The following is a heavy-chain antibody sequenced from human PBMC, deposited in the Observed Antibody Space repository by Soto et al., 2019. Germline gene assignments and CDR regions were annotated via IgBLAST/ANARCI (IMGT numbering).Heavy chain of an antibody. CDR1: GGSISSYY. V-gene: IGHV4-59*01. J-gene: IGHJ5*02. CDR3: AREDSSGYYSWFDP. CDR2: IYYSGST. Sequence: PSETLSLTCTVSGGSISSYYWSWIRQPPGKGLEWIGYIYYSGSTNYNPSLKSRVTISVDTSKNQFSLKLSSVTAAGTAVYYCAREDSSGYYSWFDPWGQGTLVTVSS. D-gene: IGHD3-22*01.